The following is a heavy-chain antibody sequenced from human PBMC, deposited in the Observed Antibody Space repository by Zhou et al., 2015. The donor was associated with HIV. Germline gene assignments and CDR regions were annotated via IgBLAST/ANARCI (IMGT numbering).Heavy chain of an antibody. CDR2: IIPILGIA. CDR1: GGTFSSYT. Sequence: QVQLVQSGAEVKKPGSSVKVSCKASGGTFSSYTISWVRQAPGQGLEWMGRIIPILGIANYAQKFQGRVTITADKSTSTAYMELSSLRSEDTAVYYCARSLAVAAQYYFDYWGQGTLVTVSS. V-gene: IGHV1-69*02. CDR3: ARSLAVAAQYYFDY. D-gene: IGHD6-19*01. J-gene: IGHJ4*02.